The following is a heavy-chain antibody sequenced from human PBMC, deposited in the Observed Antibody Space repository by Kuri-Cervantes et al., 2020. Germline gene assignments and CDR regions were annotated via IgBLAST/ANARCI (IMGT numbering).Heavy chain of an antibody. CDR3: AKDFYGDYPFYYFDY. Sequence: GESLKISCAASGFTFSSYAMHWVRQAPGKGLEWVAVISYDGSNKYYADSVKGRFTISRDNSKNTLYLQMNSLRAEDTAVYYCAKDFYGDYPFYYFDYWGQGTLVTVSS. CDR1: GFTFSSYA. V-gene: IGHV3-30-3*01. J-gene: IGHJ4*02. D-gene: IGHD4-17*01. CDR2: ISYDGSNK.